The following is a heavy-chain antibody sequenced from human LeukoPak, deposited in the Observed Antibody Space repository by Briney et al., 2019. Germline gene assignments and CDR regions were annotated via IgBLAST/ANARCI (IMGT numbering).Heavy chain of an antibody. J-gene: IGHJ4*02. D-gene: IGHD5-24*01. V-gene: IGHV1-2*02. CDR1: GYTFTVYY. CDR3: ARVREDYYFDY. CDR2: INPNSGGT. Sequence: ASVKVSCKASGYTFTVYYMHWVRQAPGQGLEWMGWINPNSGGTNYAQNFQGRVTMTRDTSISTAYMELSRLRSDDTAVYYCARVREDYYFDYWGQGTLVTVSS.